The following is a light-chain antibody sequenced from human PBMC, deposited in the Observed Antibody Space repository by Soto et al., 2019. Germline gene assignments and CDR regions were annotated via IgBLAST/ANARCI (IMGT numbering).Light chain of an antibody. V-gene: IGKV1-5*01. CDR1: QSISTW. CDR2: AAS. J-gene: IGKJ3*01. CDR3: QQSNPHSPGST. Sequence: DIQMTQSPSTLSASVGDRVTITCRASQSISTWVAWYQQKPGKAPKLLVYAASSLESGVPSRFSGSGSGTEFTLTISSLQPDDFATYYCQQSNPHSPGSTFGPGTKVDIK.